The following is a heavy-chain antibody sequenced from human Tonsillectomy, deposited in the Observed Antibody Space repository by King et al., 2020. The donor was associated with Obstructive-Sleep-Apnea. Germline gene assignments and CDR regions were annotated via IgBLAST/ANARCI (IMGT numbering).Heavy chain of an antibody. CDR1: GLTFSNYW. Sequence: VQLVESGGGLVQPGGSLRLSCAASGLTFSNYWMHWVRQAPGKGLVWVSLIYSDGSRTTYADSVKGRFTISRDNAKNTLYLQMNSLRAEDTAVYYCARSSLGAIDIWGQGTMVTVSS. CDR2: IYSDGSRT. CDR3: ARSSLGAIDI. J-gene: IGHJ3*02. D-gene: IGHD3-3*02. V-gene: IGHV3-74*01.